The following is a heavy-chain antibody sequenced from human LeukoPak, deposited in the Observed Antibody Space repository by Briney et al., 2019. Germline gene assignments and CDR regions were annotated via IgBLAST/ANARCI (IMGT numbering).Heavy chain of an antibody. D-gene: IGHD3-3*01. CDR1: GYTFTSYY. Sequence: ASVKVSCKASGYTFTSYYMHWVRQAPGQGLEWMGIINPSGGSTSYAQKFQGRVTMTRDMSTSTVYMELSSLRSEDTAVYYCARAKSGVLRFLEWFPPRNGLDYWGQGTLVTVSS. V-gene: IGHV1-46*01. CDR3: ARAKSGVLRFLEWFPPRNGLDY. J-gene: IGHJ4*02. CDR2: INPSGGST.